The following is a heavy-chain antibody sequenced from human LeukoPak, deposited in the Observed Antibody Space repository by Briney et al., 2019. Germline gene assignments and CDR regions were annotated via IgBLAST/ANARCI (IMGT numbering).Heavy chain of an antibody. CDR2: ISAYNGNT. Sequence: ASVKVSCKASGYTFTSYGISWVRQAPGQGLEWMGWISAYNGNTNYALKLQGRVTMTTDTSTSTAYMELRSLRSDDTAVYYCASQVYYYDSSGYYLWGQGTLVTVSS. J-gene: IGHJ4*02. V-gene: IGHV1-18*01. CDR1: GYTFTSYG. CDR3: ASQVYYYDSSGYYL. D-gene: IGHD3-22*01.